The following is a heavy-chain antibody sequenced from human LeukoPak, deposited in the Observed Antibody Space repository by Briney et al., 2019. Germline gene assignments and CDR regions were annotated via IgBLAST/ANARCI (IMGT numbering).Heavy chain of an antibody. Sequence: ASVKVSCKASGYTFTSYYMHWVRQAPGQGLEWMGWISAYNGNTNYAQKLQGRVTMTTDTSTSTAYMELRSLRSDDTAVYYCVRDEDYGIYVNFDFWGQGTLVTVSS. CDR1: GYTFTSYY. D-gene: IGHD4-17*01. J-gene: IGHJ4*02. CDR2: ISAYNGNT. V-gene: IGHV1-18*04. CDR3: VRDEDYGIYVNFDF.